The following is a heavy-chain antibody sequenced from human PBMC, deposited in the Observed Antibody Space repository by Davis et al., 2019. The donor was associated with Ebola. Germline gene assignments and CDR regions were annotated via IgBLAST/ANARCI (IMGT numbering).Heavy chain of an antibody. CDR1: GGSFSGYY. D-gene: IGHD6-13*01. CDR3: ARARSWGAWFDP. Sequence: SETLSLICAVYGGSFSGYYWSWIRQPPGKGLEWIGEINHSGSTNYNPSLKSRVTISVDTSKNQFSLKLNSVTAADTAVYYCARARSWGAWFDPWGQGTLVTVSS. J-gene: IGHJ5*02. V-gene: IGHV4-34*01. CDR2: INHSGST.